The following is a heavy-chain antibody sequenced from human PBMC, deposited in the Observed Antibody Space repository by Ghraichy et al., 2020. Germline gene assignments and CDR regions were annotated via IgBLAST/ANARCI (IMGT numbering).Heavy chain of an antibody. Sequence: ASVKVSCKASGYTFTSYYMHWVRQAPGQGLEWMGIINPSGGSTSYAQKFQGRVTMTRDTSTSTVYMELSSLRSEDTAVYYCARSPYSGSHSDAFDIWGQGTMVTVSS. CDR2: INPSGGST. CDR1: GYTFTSYY. J-gene: IGHJ3*02. V-gene: IGHV1-46*01. CDR3: ARSPYSGSHSDAFDI. D-gene: IGHD1-26*01.